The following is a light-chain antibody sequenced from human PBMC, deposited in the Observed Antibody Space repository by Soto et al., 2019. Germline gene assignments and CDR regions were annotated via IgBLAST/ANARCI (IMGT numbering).Light chain of an antibody. CDR2: GAS. V-gene: IGKV1-9*01. CDR3: QQLDSNPYT. CDR1: QGITRY. Sequence: DIQLTQSPSFLSASVGDRVTITRRASQGITRYLAWYQQKPGRAPKLLIYGASNLQSGVPSRFSGSGSGTEFTLTVSSLQPEDFATYYCQQLDSNPYTFGPGTKVDIK. J-gene: IGKJ3*01.